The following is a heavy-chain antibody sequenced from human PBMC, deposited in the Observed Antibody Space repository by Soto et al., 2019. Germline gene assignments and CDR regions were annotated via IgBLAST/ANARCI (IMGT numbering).Heavy chain of an antibody. D-gene: IGHD3-9*01. V-gene: IGHV4-39*01. Sequence: QLQLQESGPGLVKPSETLSLTCTVSGGSISSSSYYWGWIRQPPGKGLEWIGSIYYSGSTYYNPSLKSRGTTVGDTSQNQFAPELSSVTAAGTAVYYCARPDWAKPFDYWGQGTLVTVSS. CDR2: IYYSGST. J-gene: IGHJ4*02. CDR1: GGSISSSSYY. CDR3: ARPDWAKPFDY.